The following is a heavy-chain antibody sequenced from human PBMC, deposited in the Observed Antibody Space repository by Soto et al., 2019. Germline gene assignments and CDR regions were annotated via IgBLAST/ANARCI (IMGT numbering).Heavy chain of an antibody. J-gene: IGHJ5*01. CDR1: GYTFSTYL. D-gene: IGHD6-13*01. CDR3: ARITRSRHCVTKNCYTVSRFDP. V-gene: IGHV5-10-1*01. CDR2: IDPSDSHA. Sequence: GEPLKISCQASGYTFSTYLISWVRQMPGKDLEWIGTIDPSDSHANYSYSFQGHVSMSVDKSIGTDYLKWSGLKASDSAMYYCARITRSRHCVTKNCYTVSRFDPWGQGNLVTVSS.